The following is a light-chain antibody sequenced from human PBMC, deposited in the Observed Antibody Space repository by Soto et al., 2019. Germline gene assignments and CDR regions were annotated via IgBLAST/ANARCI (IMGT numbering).Light chain of an antibody. CDR1: SSDVGSYKY. CDR3: NSYTTSSTVV. J-gene: IGLJ2*01. V-gene: IGLV2-14*01. CDR2: EVT. Sequence: QSALTQPASVSGSPGQSITISCTGTSSDVGSYKYVSWYQQHPGKAPKLLIYEVTNRPSGVSNRFSGSKSGNTASLTISGLQAEDEADYYCNSYTTSSTVVFGGGTQLTVL.